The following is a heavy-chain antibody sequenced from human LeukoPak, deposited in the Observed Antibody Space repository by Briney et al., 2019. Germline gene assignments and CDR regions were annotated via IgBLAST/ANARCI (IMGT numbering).Heavy chain of an antibody. CDR1: GFTFSSYG. CDR3: AREEGNYFAY. J-gene: IGHJ4*02. V-gene: IGHV1-2*02. CDR2: INPNSGGT. Sequence: GGSLRLSCAASGFTFSSYGMHWVRQAPGQGLEWMGIINPNSGGTSYAQKFQGRVTMTRDTSISTAYMGLSRLTSDDTAVYYCAREEGNYFAYWGQGNMVTVSS.